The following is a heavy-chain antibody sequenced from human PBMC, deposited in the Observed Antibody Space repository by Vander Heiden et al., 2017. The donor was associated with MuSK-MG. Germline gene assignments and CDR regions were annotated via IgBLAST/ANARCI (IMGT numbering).Heavy chain of an antibody. CDR1: GFTFSSDA. J-gene: IGHJ6*03. CDR3: AAQDGLGAYYYYYYYMDV. D-gene: IGHD3-9*01. Sequence: EVQLVESGGGLVQPGGSLRLSCSASGFTFSSDAMNWVRQAPGKGREGGSYISSSGSTIYYADAVKGRFTISRDNAKNSLYLQMNSLRAEDTAVYYCAAQDGLGAYYYYYYYMDVWGKGTTVTVSS. V-gene: IGHV3-48*03. CDR2: ISSSGSTI.